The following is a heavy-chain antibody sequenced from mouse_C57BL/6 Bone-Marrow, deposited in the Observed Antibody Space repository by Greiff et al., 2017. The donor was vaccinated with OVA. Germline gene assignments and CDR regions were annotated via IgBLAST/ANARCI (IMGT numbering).Heavy chain of an antibody. CDR1: GYTFTSYG. V-gene: IGHV1-81*01. J-gene: IGHJ3*01. CDR3: ARNDYGGSFAY. D-gene: IGHD2-4*01. Sequence: QVQLKQSGAELARPGASVKLSCKASGYTFTSYGISWVKQRTGQGLEWIGEIYPRSGNTYYNEKFKGKATLTADKSSSTAYMELRSLTSEDSAVYVCARNDYGGSFAYWGQGTLVTVSA. CDR2: IYPRSGNT.